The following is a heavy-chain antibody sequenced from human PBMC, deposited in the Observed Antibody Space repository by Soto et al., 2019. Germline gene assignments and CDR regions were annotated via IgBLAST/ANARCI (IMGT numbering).Heavy chain of an antibody. Sequence: SVKVSYKASGGTFSSYAISWVRQAPGQGLEWMGGIIPIFGTANYAQKFQGRVTITADKSTSTAYMELSSLRSEDTAVYYCARATSYGSGSYYKRSWFDPWGQGTLVTVYS. D-gene: IGHD3-10*01. V-gene: IGHV1-69*06. CDR1: GGTFSSYA. J-gene: IGHJ5*02. CDR3: ARATSYGSGSYYKRSWFDP. CDR2: IIPIFGTA.